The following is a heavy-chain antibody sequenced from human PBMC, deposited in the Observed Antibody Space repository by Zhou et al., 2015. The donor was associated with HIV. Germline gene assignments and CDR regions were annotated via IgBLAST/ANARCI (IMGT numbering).Heavy chain of an antibody. D-gene: IGHD2-2*01. J-gene: IGHJ6*03. V-gene: IGHV1-69*01. CDR3: ARVGEDIVVVPAAIGYYYYYMDV. CDR1: GGTFSSYA. Sequence: QVQLEQSGAEVKKPGSSVKVSCKASGGTFSSYAISWVRQAPGQGLEWMGGIIPIFGTANYAQKFQGRVTITADESTSTAYMELSSLRSEDTAVYYCARVGEDIVVVPAAIGYYYYYMDVWGKGTTVTVSS. CDR2: IIPIFGTA.